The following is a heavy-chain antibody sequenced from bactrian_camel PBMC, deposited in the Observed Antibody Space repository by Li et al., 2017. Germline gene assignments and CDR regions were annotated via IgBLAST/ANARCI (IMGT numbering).Heavy chain of an antibody. V-gene: IGHV3S40*01. D-gene: IGHD2*01. J-gene: IGHJ6*01. CDR3: VQEPPQASSDDPRPRCTLTPGNFAT. Sequence: VQLVESGGGAVQAGGSLRLSCAASGYAYDSDYMVVTWFRQGPEKEREGVAAIYTAGDNAYYADSVKARFSISEDSTENTVYLQMNDLKPEDTAMFYCVQEPPQASSDDPRPRCTLTPGNFATFGQGTQVTVS. CDR1: GYAYDSDY. CDR2: IYTAGDNA.